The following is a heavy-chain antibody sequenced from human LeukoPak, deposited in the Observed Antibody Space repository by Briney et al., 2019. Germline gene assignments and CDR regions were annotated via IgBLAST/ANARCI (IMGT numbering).Heavy chain of an antibody. CDR3: ARSRQGGPDYYYGMDV. CDR1: GGSISSYY. D-gene: IGHD1-26*01. CDR2: IYYSGSI. Sequence: SETLSLTCTASGGSISSYYWSWIRQPPGKGLEWIGYIYYSGSINYNPSLKSRVTISVDTSKNQFSLKLSSVTAADTAVYYCARSRQGGPDYYYGMDVWGQGTTVTVSS. V-gene: IGHV4-59*01. J-gene: IGHJ6*02.